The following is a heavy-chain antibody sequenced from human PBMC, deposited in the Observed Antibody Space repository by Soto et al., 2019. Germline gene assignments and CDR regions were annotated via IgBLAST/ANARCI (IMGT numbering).Heavy chain of an antibody. CDR2: VYYSGNT. V-gene: IGHV4-61*08. D-gene: IGHD3-10*01. CDR1: GVSISSGDYY. CDR3: ARVWGGAFDF. Sequence: PSETLSLTCTVSGVSISSGDYYWRWIRQPPGKGLEWIGYVYYSGNTDYNPSLKSRVTISIDTSKNQFSLTLTSVTAADTAVYYCARVWGGAFDFWGQGTMVTVSS. J-gene: IGHJ3*01.